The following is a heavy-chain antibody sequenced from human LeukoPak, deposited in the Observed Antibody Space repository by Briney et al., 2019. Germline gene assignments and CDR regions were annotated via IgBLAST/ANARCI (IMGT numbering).Heavy chain of an antibody. CDR2: ISGSGGST. V-gene: IGHV3-23*01. CDR3: ARSGYSSSSHSGP. CDR1: GFIFSSYA. J-gene: IGHJ5*02. D-gene: IGHD6-13*01. Sequence: PGGSLRLSCAASGFIFSSYAMSWVRQAPGKGLEWVSAISGSGGSTYYADSVKGRFTISRDNSKNTLYLQMDSLRAEDTALYYCARSGYSSSSHSGPWGQETLVTVSS.